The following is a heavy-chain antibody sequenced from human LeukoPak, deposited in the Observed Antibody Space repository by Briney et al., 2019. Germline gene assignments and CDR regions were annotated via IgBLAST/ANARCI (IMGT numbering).Heavy chain of an antibody. D-gene: IGHD3-3*02. Sequence: GKSLRLSCEASGFTFSSYGMHWVRQAPGRGLEWVALISYDGSNKNYADSVKGRFIISRDDSKNTLYLQMSSLRAEDTAVYYCARKHLPLYYFYYGMDVWGRGTTVTVSS. CDR2: ISYDGSNK. V-gene: IGHV3-33*05. CDR1: GFTFSSYG. J-gene: IGHJ6*04. CDR3: ARKHLPLYYFYYGMDV.